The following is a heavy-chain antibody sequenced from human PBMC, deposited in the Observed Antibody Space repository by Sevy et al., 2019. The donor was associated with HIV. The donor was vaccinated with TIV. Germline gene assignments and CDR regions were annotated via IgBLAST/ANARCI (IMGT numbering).Heavy chain of an antibody. D-gene: IGHD3-3*01. V-gene: IGHV3-15*01. CDR3: TTKHGFWSGYYYFDY. CDR2: IKSKTDGGTT. CDR1: GLTFNNAW. Sequence: GGSLRLSCAASGLTFNNAWMTWVRQAPGMGLEWVGRIKSKTDGGTTDYAAPVKSRFTISRVDSKNTLYLQMNSQKTEDTAVYYCTTKHGFWSGYYYFDYWGQGTLVTVSS. J-gene: IGHJ4*02.